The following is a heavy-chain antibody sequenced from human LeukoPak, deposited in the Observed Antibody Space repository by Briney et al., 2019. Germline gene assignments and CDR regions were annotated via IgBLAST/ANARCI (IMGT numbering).Heavy chain of an antibody. CDR2: MNPNSGNT. CDR3: ARGPRGTMISFDP. CDR1: GYTFTSYD. J-gene: IGHJ5*02. D-gene: IGHD3-22*01. V-gene: IGHV1-8*03. Sequence: GASVKVSCKASGYTFTSYDINWVRQATGQGLEWMGWMNPNSGNTGYAQKFRGRVTITRNTSISTAYMELSSLRSEDTAVYYCARGPRGTMISFDPWGQGTLVTVSS.